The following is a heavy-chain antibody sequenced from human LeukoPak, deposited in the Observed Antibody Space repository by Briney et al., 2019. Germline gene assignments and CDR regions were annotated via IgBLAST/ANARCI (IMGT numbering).Heavy chain of an antibody. Sequence: SQTLSLTCTVSGGPISSGDYYWSWIRQPPGKGLEWIGYIYYSGSTYYNPSLKSRVTISVDTSKNQFSLKLSSVTAADTAVYYCARASSGSGYYYYGMDVWGKGTTVTVSS. D-gene: IGHD3-10*01. CDR2: IYYSGST. J-gene: IGHJ6*04. CDR1: GGPISSGDYY. CDR3: ARASSGSGYYYYGMDV. V-gene: IGHV4-30-4*01.